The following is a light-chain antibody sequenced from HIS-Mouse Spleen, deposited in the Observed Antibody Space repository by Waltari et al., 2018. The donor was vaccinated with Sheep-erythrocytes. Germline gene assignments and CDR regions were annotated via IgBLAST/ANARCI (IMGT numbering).Light chain of an antibody. V-gene: IGLV2-8*01. CDR2: EVS. Sequence: QSALTQPPSASGSPGQSVTISFTGTSSDVGGYNYVSWYQQHPCKPPKLMIYEVSKRPSGVSDRCSGSKCGNTASLTVSGLQAEDEADYYCSSYAGSNNWVFGGGTKLTVL. CDR1: SSDVGGYNY. J-gene: IGLJ3*02. CDR3: SSYAGSNNWV.